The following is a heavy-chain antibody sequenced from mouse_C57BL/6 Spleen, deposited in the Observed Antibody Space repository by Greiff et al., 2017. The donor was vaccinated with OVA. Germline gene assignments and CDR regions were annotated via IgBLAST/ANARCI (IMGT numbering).Heavy chain of an antibody. V-gene: IGHV10-1*01. Sequence: EVQLQESGGGLVQPTGSLKLSCAASGFSFNTYAMNWVRQAPGQGLEWVARIRSKSNNYATYYAVSVKDRFTISSEDTESMLYLQMNNLKTEVTAWDDCVRHGLPKDAMDYWGQGTSVTVSS. D-gene: IGHD5-5*01. CDR3: VRHGLPKDAMDY. CDR1: GFSFNTYA. CDR2: IRSKSNNYAT. J-gene: IGHJ4*01.